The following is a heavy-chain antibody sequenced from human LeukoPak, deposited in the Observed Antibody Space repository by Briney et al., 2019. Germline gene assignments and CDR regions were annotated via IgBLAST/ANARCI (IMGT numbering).Heavy chain of an antibody. V-gene: IGHV3-30*04. CDR2: ISYDGSNK. CDR3: ARGRLRATLYYFDY. CDR1: GFTFSSYA. D-gene: IGHD4-17*01. Sequence: PGGSLRLSCAASGFTFSSYAMHWVRQAPGKGLEWVAVISYDGSNKYYADSVKGRFTISRDNSKNTLYLQMNSLRAEDTAVYYCARGRLRATLYYFDYWGQGNLVTVSS. J-gene: IGHJ4*02.